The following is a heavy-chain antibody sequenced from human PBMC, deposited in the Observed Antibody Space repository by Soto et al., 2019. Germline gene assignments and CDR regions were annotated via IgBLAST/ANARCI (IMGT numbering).Heavy chain of an antibody. Sequence: EVQLVESGGGLVQPGGSLRLLCAVSGFTVSSNYMSWVRQAPGKGLEWVSVIYSGGSTYYADSVKGRFTISRDNSKNTLYLEMTSLRAEDTAVYYCARDPYSWGQGTLVTVSS. V-gene: IGHV3-66*01. CDR1: GFTVSSNY. CDR2: IYSGGST. CDR3: ARDPYS. J-gene: IGHJ4*02.